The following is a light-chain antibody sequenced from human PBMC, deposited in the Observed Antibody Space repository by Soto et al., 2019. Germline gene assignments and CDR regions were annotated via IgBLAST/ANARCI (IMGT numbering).Light chain of an antibody. CDR2: DVS. Sequence: QSALTQPASVSGSPGQSITISCTGTSSDVGGYNYVSWYQQHPGKAPKLMIYDVSNRPSGLSNRFSGSKSGNTASLTISGLQAEDEADYYCSSHTSSSTFYVFGTGTKVTVL. CDR1: SSDVGGYNY. CDR3: SSHTSSSTFYV. J-gene: IGLJ1*01. V-gene: IGLV2-14*01.